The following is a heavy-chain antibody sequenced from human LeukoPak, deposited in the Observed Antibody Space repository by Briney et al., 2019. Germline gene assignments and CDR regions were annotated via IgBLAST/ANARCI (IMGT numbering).Heavy chain of an antibody. J-gene: IGHJ4*02. D-gene: IGHD3-9*01. Sequence: SETLSLTCTVSGGSISGSYWSWIRQPPGKGLEWIGYIYYTETYYNPSLKSRVTISLDSSKNQFSLKLRFVAAADTAVYYCAREGVYYDILAAYYRPYYFDFWGQGTLVTVYS. CDR2: IYYTET. CDR3: AREGVYYDILAAYYRPYYFDF. CDR1: GGSISGSY. V-gene: IGHV4-59*12.